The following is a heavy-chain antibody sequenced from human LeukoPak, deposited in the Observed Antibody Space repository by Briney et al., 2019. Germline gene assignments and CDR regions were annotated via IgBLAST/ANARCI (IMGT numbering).Heavy chain of an antibody. V-gene: IGHV3-43*01. CDR3: AKDMLSGVAVPSGGYFDY. CDR1: GFTFDDYT. D-gene: IGHD2-15*01. Sequence: SGGSLRLSCAASGFTFDDYTMHWVRQAPGRGLEWVSLISWDGGSTYYADSVKGRFTISRDNSKNSLYLQMNSLRTEDTALYYCAKDMLSGVAVPSGGYFDYWGQGTLVTVSS. J-gene: IGHJ4*02. CDR2: ISWDGGST.